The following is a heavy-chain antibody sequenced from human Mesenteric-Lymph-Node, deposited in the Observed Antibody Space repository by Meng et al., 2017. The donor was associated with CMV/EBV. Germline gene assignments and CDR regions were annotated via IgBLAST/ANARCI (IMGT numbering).Heavy chain of an antibody. CDR1: GGSVSRDYYY. Sequence: ETLSLTCAVSGGSVSRDYYYWSWVRQAPGKGLEWVSVIYSGGSTYYADSVKGRFTISRDNAKNTLFLQMNSLGAEDTAVYYCARAQYAGDAFDIWGQGTMVTVSS. D-gene: IGHD2-2*01. CDR2: IYSGGST. V-gene: IGHV3-53*01. J-gene: IGHJ3*02. CDR3: ARAQYAGDAFDI.